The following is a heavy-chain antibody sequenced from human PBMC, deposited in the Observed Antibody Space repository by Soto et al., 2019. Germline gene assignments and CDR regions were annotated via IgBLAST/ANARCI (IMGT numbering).Heavy chain of an antibody. Sequence: GGSLRLCCAASGFTFSNFEMHWVRQAPGKGLEWVSYINTAGSTKYYAESVKGRFTISRDNARNSLFLQMNSLRAEDTAVYYCARAECSSPDCLTAYYSYGLDVWGQGSTVTVSS. CDR1: GFTFSNFE. CDR3: ARAECSSPDCLTAYYSYGLDV. V-gene: IGHV3-48*03. CDR2: INTAGSTK. D-gene: IGHD3-9*01. J-gene: IGHJ6*02.